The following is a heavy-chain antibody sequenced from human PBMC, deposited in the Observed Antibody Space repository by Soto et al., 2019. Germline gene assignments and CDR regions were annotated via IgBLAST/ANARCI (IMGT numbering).Heavy chain of an antibody. Sequence: ASVKVSCKASGYTFTSYGISWVRQAPGQGLEWMGWISAYNGNTNYAQKLQGRVTMTTDTSTSTAYMELRSLRSDDTAVYYCARVERIVVVVAALPPGWFDAWGQGTLVTVSS. J-gene: IGHJ5*02. CDR1: GYTFTSYG. D-gene: IGHD2-15*01. V-gene: IGHV1-18*01. CDR2: ISAYNGNT. CDR3: ARVERIVVVVAALPPGWFDA.